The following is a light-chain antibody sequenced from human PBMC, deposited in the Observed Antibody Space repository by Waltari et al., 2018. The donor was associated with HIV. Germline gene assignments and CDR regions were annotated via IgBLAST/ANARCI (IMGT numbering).Light chain of an antibody. CDR3: DSYTISSTYV. V-gene: IGLV2-14*03. CDR2: EVS. Sequence: QSALTQPASVSGSPGQSITISCTGTSTDLGAYNYVSWYQQHPGRATKLIIYEVSYRPSGLSDRFSGSNSGNTASLTISGLQPEDEAEYYCDSYTISSTYVFGTGTKVTVL. CDR1: STDLGAYNY. J-gene: IGLJ1*01.